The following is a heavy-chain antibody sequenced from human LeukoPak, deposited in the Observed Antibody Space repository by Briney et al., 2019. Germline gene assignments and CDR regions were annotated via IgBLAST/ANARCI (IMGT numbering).Heavy chain of an antibody. CDR2: ISYDGSNK. V-gene: IGHV3-30-3*01. CDR3: ARSDWSPTHEFDY. D-gene: IGHD2-21*01. CDR1: GFTFSSYA. J-gene: IGHJ4*02. Sequence: GGSLRLSCAASGFTFSSYAMHWVRQAPGKGLEWVAVISYDGSNKYYADSVKGRFTISRDNSKSTLYLQMKSLRAEDTAVYYCARSDWSPTHEFDYWGQGTLVTVSS.